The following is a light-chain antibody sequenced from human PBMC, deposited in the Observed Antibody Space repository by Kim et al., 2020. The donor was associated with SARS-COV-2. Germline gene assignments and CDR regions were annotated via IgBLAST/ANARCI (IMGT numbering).Light chain of an antibody. Sequence: GQSVTISCTGTSSDVGGYRYVSWYQHHPGKAPKVIIYEVSKGPSGVPDRFSGSKSGNTASLTISGLQAEDEADYYCCSYAGSNDFVFGSGTKVTVL. CDR1: SSDVGGYRY. V-gene: IGLV2-11*01. CDR2: EVS. J-gene: IGLJ1*01. CDR3: CSYAGSNDFV.